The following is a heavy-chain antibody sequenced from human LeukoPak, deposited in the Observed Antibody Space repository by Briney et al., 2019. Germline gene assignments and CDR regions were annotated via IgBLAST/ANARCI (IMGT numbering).Heavy chain of an antibody. J-gene: IGHJ6*03. V-gene: IGHV4-38-2*02. CDR1: GYSISSGYY. CDR2: IYYSGST. D-gene: IGHD3-16*01. CDR3: ARMIKPGKSWFIGYYYYMDV. Sequence: SETLSLTCTVSGYSISSGYYWGWIRQPPGKGLEWIGSIYYSGSTYYHPSLKSRVTISVDTSKNQFSLKLSSVTAADTAVYYCARMIKPGKSWFIGYYYYMDVWGKGTTVTVSS.